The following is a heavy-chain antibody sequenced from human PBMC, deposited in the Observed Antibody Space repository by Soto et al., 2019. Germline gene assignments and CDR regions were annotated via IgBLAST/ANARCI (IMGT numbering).Heavy chain of an antibody. CDR3: ARGIFDYIWGSYRYTRILDY. Sequence: SETLSLTCAVYGGSFSGYYWSWIRQPPGKGLEWIGEINHSGTTNYNPSLKSRVTISVVTSKHQFSLRLSSVTAADTAVYYCARGIFDYIWGSYRYTRILDYWGQGTLVTVSS. CDR2: INHSGTT. D-gene: IGHD3-16*02. CDR1: GGSFSGYY. J-gene: IGHJ4*02. V-gene: IGHV4-34*01.